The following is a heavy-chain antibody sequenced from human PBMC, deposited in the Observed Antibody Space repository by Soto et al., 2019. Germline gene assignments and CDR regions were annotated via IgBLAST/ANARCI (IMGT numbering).Heavy chain of an antibody. CDR1: GFSLSSTRMA. CDR2: IYWDDDK. J-gene: IGHJ4*02. D-gene: IGHD6-19*01. Sequence: QITLKESGPTLVKPTQTLTLTCTFSGFSLSSTRMAVGWIRQPPGKALEWLALIYWDDDKRYSPFLKSRLTITTDTSKSQVVRTMSNMDPVDTARYYCAHIVVAGLGYYFDYWGQGTLVTVSS. V-gene: IGHV2-5*02. CDR3: AHIVVAGLGYYFDY.